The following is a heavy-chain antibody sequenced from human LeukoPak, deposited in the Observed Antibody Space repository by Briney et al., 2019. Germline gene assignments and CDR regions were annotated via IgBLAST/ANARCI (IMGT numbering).Heavy chain of an antibody. CDR1: GYTFTGYY. D-gene: IGHD2-15*01. CDR3: ASQSVVVGSNLFDP. CDR2: INPNSGGT. J-gene: IGHJ5*02. V-gene: IGHV1-2*02. Sequence: ASVKVSCKASGYTFTGYYMHWVRQAPGQGLEWMGWINPNSGGTNYAQKFQGRVTMTRDTSISTAYMELSRLRSDDTAVYYGASQSVVVGSNLFDPWEEGSLVTV.